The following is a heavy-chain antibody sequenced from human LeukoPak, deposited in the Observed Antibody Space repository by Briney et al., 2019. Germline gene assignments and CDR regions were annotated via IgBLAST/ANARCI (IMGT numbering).Heavy chain of an antibody. J-gene: IGHJ6*03. CDR3: ARENYSTGGYYYYMDV. Sequence: SETLSLTCAVSGGSLSSGGYSWSWIRQPPGKGLEWIGYIYHSGSTYYNPSLKSRVTISVDRSKNQFSLKLSSVTAADTAVYYCARENYSTGGYYYYMDVWGKGTTVTVSS. CDR2: IYHSGST. D-gene: IGHD4-11*01. CDR1: GGSLSSGGYS. V-gene: IGHV4-30-2*01.